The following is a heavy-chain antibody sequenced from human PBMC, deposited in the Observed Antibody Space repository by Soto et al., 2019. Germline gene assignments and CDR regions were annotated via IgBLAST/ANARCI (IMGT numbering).Heavy chain of an antibody. J-gene: IGHJ4*02. V-gene: IGHV3-23*01. CDR1: GFTFSNYA. Sequence: EVQLLESGGGWVQPGGSLRLSCAASGFTFSNYAMSWVRQAPGKGLEWVSGISGGGGSSYYADSVKGRFTISRDNSKNTLYLQMNSLRAQDTGVYYCAHNCVVGCPSDFFYWGQGALVIVSS. D-gene: IGHD2-21*01. CDR2: ISGGGGSS. CDR3: AHNCVVGCPSDFFY.